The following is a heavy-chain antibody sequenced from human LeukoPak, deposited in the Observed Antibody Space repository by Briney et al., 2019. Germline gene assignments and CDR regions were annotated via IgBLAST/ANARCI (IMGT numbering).Heavy chain of an antibody. D-gene: IGHD4-17*01. Sequence: GGSLRLSCAASGFIFNLYAMTWVRQASGKGLEWISTIGGNGLSTYYADSVKGRFTISRDNSKNTLYLQMNTLRVEDTAVYYCAKDLYGDYGNWFDPWGQGTLVTVSS. CDR2: IGGNGLST. CDR1: GFIFNLYA. CDR3: AKDLYGDYGNWFDP. J-gene: IGHJ5*02. V-gene: IGHV3-23*01.